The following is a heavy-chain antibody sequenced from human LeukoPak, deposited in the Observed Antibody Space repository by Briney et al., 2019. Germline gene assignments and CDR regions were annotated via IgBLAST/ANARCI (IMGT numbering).Heavy chain of an antibody. V-gene: IGHV4-59*01. CDR2: IYYSGST. J-gene: IGHJ4*02. CDR1: GGSISSYY. CDR3: ARERGWDWNYEENYYFDY. D-gene: IGHD1-7*01. Sequence: SETLSLTCTVSGGSISSYYWSWIRQPPGKGLEWIGYIYYSGSTNYNPSLKSRVTISVDTSKNQFSLKLSSVTAADTAVYYCARERGWDWNYEENYYFDYWGQGTLVTVSS.